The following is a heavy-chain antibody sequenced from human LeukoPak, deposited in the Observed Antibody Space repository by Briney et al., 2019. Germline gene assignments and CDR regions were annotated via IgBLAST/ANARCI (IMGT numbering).Heavy chain of an antibody. CDR3: ARARGSGYCSGGSCYLDDYYYGMDV. V-gene: IGHV3-74*01. D-gene: IGHD2-15*01. CDR1: GFTFSSYW. Sequence: GGSLRLSCAASGFTFSSYWMHWVRQVAGKGLVWVSRINSDGSSTSYADSVKGRFTISRDNAKNTLYLQMNSLRAEDTAVYYCARARGSGYCSGGSCYLDDYYYGMDVWGQGTTVTVSS. CDR2: INSDGSST. J-gene: IGHJ6*02.